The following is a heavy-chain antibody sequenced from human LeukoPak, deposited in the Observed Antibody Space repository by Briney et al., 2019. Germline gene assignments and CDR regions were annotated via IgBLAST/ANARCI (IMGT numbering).Heavy chain of an antibody. D-gene: IGHD3-22*01. Sequence: GGSLRLSCAASGFTVSSNFMSWVRQAPGKGLEWLSYISTTSETIFYGDSVKGRFNISRDNAKNLLYLQMNSLRAEDTAVYFCATYHDTTGYFKEAFEMWGQGTFVTVSP. CDR2: ISTTSETI. CDR3: ATYHDTTGYFKEAFEM. V-gene: IGHV3-48*01. CDR1: GFTVSSNF. J-gene: IGHJ3*02.